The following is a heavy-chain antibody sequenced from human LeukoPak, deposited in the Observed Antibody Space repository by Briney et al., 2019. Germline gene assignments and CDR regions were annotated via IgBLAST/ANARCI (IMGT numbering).Heavy chain of an antibody. V-gene: IGHV3-74*01. CDR1: GFTFSSYW. Sequence: GGSLRLSCAASGFTFSSYWMHWVRQAPGKGLMWVSRINSDGSSTSYADSVKGRFTISRDNAKNTLYLQMNSLRAEDTAVYYCATGPYYGDHEDDYWGQGTLVTVSS. J-gene: IGHJ4*02. D-gene: IGHD4-17*01. CDR3: ATGPYYGDHEDDY. CDR2: INSDGSST.